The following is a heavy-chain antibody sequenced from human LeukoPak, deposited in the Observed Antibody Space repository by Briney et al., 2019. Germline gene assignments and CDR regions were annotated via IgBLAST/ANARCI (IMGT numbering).Heavy chain of an antibody. V-gene: IGHV4-39*01. CDR1: GDSISSSSYY. J-gene: IGHJ4*02. Sequence: SETLSLTCTVSGDSISSSSYYWGWIRQPPGKGLEWIGSIYYSGSTYYNPSLKSRVTISVDTSKNQFSLKLSSVTAADTAVYYCASEMATMYYFDYWGQGTLVTVSS. D-gene: IGHD5-24*01. CDR3: ASEMATMYYFDY. CDR2: IYYSGST.